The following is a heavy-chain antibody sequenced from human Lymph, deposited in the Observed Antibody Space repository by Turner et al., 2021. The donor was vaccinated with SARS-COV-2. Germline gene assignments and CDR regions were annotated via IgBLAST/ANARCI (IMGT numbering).Heavy chain of an antibody. CDR2: IYSGGTT. CDR3: ARDLGTYGMDV. Sequence: EVQLVETGGGLIQPGGSLRPPCAASGIIVSRNYMNWVGQARGKGLEWFSVIYSGGTTYSADSVKGRFTISRDYSKNTLYLQMNSLGVEDTAVYYCARDLGTYGMDVWGQGTTVTVSS. V-gene: IGHV3-53*02. D-gene: IGHD6-13*01. J-gene: IGHJ6*02. CDR1: GIIVSRNY.